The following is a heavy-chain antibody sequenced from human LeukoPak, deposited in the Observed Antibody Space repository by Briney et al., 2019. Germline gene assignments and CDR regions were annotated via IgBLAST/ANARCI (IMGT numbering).Heavy chain of an antibody. CDR3: ARVGVGMTYNWFDP. V-gene: IGHV4-59*01. CDR1: GGSISSYY. Sequence: SETLSLTCNVSGGSISSYYWSWIRQPPGKGLEWIGYIYYSGSTNYNPSLKSRVTISVDTSKNQFSLKLSSVTAADTAVYYCARVGVGMTYNWFDPWGQGTLVTVSS. CDR2: IYYSGST. J-gene: IGHJ5*02. D-gene: IGHD3-3*01.